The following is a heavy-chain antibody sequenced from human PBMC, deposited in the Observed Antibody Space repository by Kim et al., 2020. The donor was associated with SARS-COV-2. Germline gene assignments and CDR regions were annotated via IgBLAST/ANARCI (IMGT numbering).Heavy chain of an antibody. V-gene: IGHV1-46*01. D-gene: IGHD1-26*01. J-gene: IGHJ6*02. Sequence: AQKSRGRVTTTNDTATSTVYMELSSLRSEDTAVYYCARDLSGYYYYGMDVWGQGTTVTVSS. CDR3: ARDLSGYYYYGMDV.